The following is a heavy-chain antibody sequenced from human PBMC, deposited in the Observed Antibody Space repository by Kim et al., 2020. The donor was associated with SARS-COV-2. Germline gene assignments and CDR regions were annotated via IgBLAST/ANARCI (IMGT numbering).Heavy chain of an antibody. CDR1: GDSISSNSYY. J-gene: IGHJ3*02. V-gene: IGHV4-39*01. Sequence: SETLSLTCTVSGDSISSNSYYWGWIRQPPGKGLEWIGSIYYSGSTYYNPSLKSRVTISVDTSKNQFSLKLSSVTAADTAVYYCATQRAIGDAFDIWGQGTMVTVSS. D-gene: IGHD2-21*01. CDR2: IYYSGST. CDR3: ATQRAIGDAFDI.